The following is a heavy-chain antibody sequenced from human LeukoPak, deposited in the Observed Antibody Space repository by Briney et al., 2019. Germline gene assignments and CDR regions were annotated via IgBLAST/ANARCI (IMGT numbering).Heavy chain of an antibody. CDR3: ARLYLDYYDSSGYNWFDP. Sequence: PSETLSLTCTVSGGSISSGSYYWSWIRQPAGKGLEWIGRIYTSGSINYNPSLKSRVTISVDTSKNQFSLKLSSVTAADTAVYYCARLYLDYYDSSGYNWFDPWGQGTLVTVSS. CDR1: GGSISSGSYY. D-gene: IGHD3-22*01. J-gene: IGHJ5*02. CDR2: IYTSGSI. V-gene: IGHV4-61*02.